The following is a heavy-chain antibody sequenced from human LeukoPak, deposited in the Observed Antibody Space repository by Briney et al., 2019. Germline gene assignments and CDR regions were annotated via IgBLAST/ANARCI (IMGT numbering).Heavy chain of an antibody. V-gene: IGHV3-30*03. CDR1: GFTFSSYG. D-gene: IGHD6-19*01. CDR2: ISYDGSNK. J-gene: IGHJ4*02. Sequence: GRSLRLSCAASGFTFSSYGMHWVRQAPGKGLEWVAVISYDGSNKYYADSVKGRFTISRDNAKNSLYLQMNSLRAEDTAVYYCARHFPSYGYSSGWYRGGTGGFDYWGQGTLVTVSS. CDR3: ARHFPSYGYSSGWYRGGTGGFDY.